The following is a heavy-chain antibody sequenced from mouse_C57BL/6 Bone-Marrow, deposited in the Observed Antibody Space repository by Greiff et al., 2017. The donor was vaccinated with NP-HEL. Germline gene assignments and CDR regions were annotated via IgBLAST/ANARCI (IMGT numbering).Heavy chain of an antibody. V-gene: IGHV5-12*01. J-gene: IGHJ1*03. D-gene: IGHD1-1*01. Sequence: EVHLVESGGGLVQPGGSLKLSCAASGFTFSDYYMYWVRQTPEKRLEWVAYISNGGGSTYYPDTVKGRFTISRDNAKNTLYLQMSRLKSEDTAMYYCARHPFITTVERGYFDVWGTGTTVTVSS. CDR2: ISNGGGST. CDR1: GFTFSDYY. CDR3: ARHPFITTVERGYFDV.